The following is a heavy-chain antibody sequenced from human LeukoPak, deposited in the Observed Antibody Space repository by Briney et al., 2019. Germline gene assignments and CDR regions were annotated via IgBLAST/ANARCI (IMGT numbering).Heavy chain of an antibody. CDR3: ARGKSRGSHIDY. CDR2: IYHREST. J-gene: IGHJ4*02. D-gene: IGHD1-26*01. V-gene: IGHV4-38-2*02. Sequence: SETLSLTCIVSAYSISSGYYWGWIRQPPGKGLEWIGSIYHRESTYYNPSLKSRVTISIDTSKNQFSLKLSSVTAADTAIYFCARGKSRGSHIDYWGQGTLVTASS. CDR1: AYSISSGYY.